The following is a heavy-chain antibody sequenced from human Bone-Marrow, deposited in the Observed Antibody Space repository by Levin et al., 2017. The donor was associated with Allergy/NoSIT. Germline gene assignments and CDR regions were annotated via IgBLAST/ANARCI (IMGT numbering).Heavy chain of an antibody. J-gene: IGHJ4*02. CDR3: AKDRDFYGSGSLGN. V-gene: IGHV3-23*01. Sequence: GGSLRLSCAASGFTFSNYAMSWVRQAPGKGLEWVSGISGSGDSTYVGDSVKGRFTISRDNSKNTLYLQMNSLRAEDTAVYYCAKDRDFYGSGSLGNWGQGTLVTVSS. D-gene: IGHD3-10*01. CDR1: GFTFSNYA. CDR2: ISGSGDST.